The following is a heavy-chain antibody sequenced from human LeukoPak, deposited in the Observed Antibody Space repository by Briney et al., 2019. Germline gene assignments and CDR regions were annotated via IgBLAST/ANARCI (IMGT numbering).Heavy chain of an antibody. D-gene: IGHD3-10*01. J-gene: IGHJ4*02. V-gene: IGHV4-39*07. CDR1: GDSISSSNYY. Sequence: SETLSLTCTVSGDSISSSNYYWGWIRQPPGKGLEWIGSFYYGGSTNYNPSLKSRVTISLDTSKNQFSLKLSSVTAADTAVYHCAGMYYYPSGSYSKFDYWGQGTLVTVSS. CDR2: FYYGGST. CDR3: AGMYYYPSGSYSKFDY.